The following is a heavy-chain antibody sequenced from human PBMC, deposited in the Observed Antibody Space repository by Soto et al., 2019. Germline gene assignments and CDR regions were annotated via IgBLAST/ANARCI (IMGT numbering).Heavy chain of an antibody. CDR1: GGTFSSYT. Sequence: QVQLVQSGAEVKKPGSSVKVSCKASGGTFSSYTISWVRQAPGQGLEWMGRIIPILGIANYAQKFQGRVTITADKSTSTAYMELSSLRSEDTAVYYCARDIDPFGEHPSPDYWGQGTLVTVSS. CDR3: ARDIDPFGEHPSPDY. D-gene: IGHD3-10*01. V-gene: IGHV1-69*08. CDR2: IIPILGIA. J-gene: IGHJ4*02.